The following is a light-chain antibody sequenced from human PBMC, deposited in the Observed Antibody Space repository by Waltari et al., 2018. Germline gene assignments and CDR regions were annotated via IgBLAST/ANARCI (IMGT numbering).Light chain of an antibody. CDR3: QQLNSYPVT. CDR1: QGISSY. CDR2: AAS. Sequence: DLQLTQSPSFLSASVGDRVTITCRASQGISSYLAWYQQKPGKAPKLLIYAASTLQSGVPSRFSGSGSGTEFTLTISSLQPEDFATYYGQQLNSYPVTFGPGTKVDIK. J-gene: IGKJ3*01. V-gene: IGKV1-9*01.